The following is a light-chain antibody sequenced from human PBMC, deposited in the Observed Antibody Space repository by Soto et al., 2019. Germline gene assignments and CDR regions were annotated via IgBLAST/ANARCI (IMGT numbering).Light chain of an antibody. CDR3: QQYNHWPRMLS. Sequence: EIVLTQSPATLYVSPGETATLSCRASQSLSSNVAWYQQRPRLAPRLLIYATSSRASDVPARFSGTGSGTEFTLTIASLQSEDFAIYYCQQYNHWPRMLSFGGGTKVELK. V-gene: IGKV3-15*01. CDR2: ATS. CDR1: QSLSSN. J-gene: IGKJ4*01.